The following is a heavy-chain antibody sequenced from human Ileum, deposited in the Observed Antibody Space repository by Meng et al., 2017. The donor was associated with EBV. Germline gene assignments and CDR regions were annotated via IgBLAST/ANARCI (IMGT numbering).Heavy chain of an antibody. D-gene: IGHD1-26*01. CDR2: IYYSGTT. V-gene: IGHV4-39*07. J-gene: IGHJ4*02. CDR1: GGSFSSRKYY. CDR3: ASRELAPFDY. Sequence: QLQLTDLGPGLVKPSETLPLTCSVSGGSFSSRKYYWGWIRQPPGKALEWIASIYYSGTTYYNPSLQSRVSISVDKSKNQVSLNMTSMTAADTAVYYCASRELAPFDYWGQGTLVTVSS.